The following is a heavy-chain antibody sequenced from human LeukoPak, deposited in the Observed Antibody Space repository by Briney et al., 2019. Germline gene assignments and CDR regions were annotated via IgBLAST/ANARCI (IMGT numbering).Heavy chain of an antibody. CDR3: ARVRGLGRVYNWFDP. CDR2: ISAYNGNT. V-gene: IGHV1-18*04. Sequence: ASVKVSCKASGYTFTGYYMHWVRQAPGQGLEWMGLISAYNGNTNYAQKLQGRVTMTTDTSTSTAYMELRSLRSDDTAVYYCARVRGLGRVYNWFDPWGQGTLVTVSS. J-gene: IGHJ5*02. CDR1: GYTFTGYY. D-gene: IGHD3-16*01.